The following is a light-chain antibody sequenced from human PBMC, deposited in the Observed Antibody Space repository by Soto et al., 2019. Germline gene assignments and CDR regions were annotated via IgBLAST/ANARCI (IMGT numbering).Light chain of an antibody. CDR1: QSVSSSY. Sequence: EIVLTQSPGTLSLSPRERATLSCRASQSVSSSYLAWYQQKPGQAPRLLIYGASSRATGIPDRFSGSGSGTDFTLTISRLKPEDFAVYYCQQYGSSPPTFGQGTKLEIK. CDR2: GAS. V-gene: IGKV3-20*01. J-gene: IGKJ2*01. CDR3: QQYGSSPPT.